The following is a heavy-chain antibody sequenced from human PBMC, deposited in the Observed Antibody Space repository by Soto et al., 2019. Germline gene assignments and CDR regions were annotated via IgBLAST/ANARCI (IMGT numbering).Heavy chain of an antibody. CDR2: ISGSGGST. Sequence: EVQLLESGGGLVQPGGSLRLSCAASGFTFSSYAMSWVRQAPGKGLEWVSAISGSGGSTYYADSVKGRFTISRDNSKNTLYLQMNSLRAEDTAVYYCARGGWLNTQFDYWGQGSLVTFSS. CDR3: ARGGWLNTQFDY. D-gene: IGHD3-9*01. V-gene: IGHV3-23*01. J-gene: IGHJ4*02. CDR1: GFTFSSYA.